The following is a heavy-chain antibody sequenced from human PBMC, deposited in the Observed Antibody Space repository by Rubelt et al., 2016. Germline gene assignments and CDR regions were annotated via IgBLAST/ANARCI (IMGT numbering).Heavy chain of an antibody. D-gene: IGHD4-17*01. CDR2: ISGSGGST. V-gene: IGHV3-23*01. CDR3: AKVPIRTVTSTFDY. J-gene: IGHJ4*02. CDR1: GFTFSSYA. Sequence: EVQLLESGGGLVQPGGSLRLSCAASGFTFSSYAMSWVRQAPGKGLEWVSAISGSGGSTYYADSVKGRLTIPRDNSTNTLYLQMTSLRAEDTAVYYCAKVPIRTVTSTFDYWGQGTLVTVSS.